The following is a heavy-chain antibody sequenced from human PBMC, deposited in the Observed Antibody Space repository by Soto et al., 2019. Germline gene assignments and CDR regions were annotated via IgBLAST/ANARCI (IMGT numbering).Heavy chain of an antibody. V-gene: IGHV3-21*01. D-gene: IGHD6-13*01. Sequence: EVQLVESGGGLVKPGGSLRLSCAASGFTFSRFTMNWVRQAPGKGLEWVSSISSSSSYIYYADSVKGRFTISRDNAKNSLYRQMNSLRAEDTAVYYCARANPLYGSSWYARYYYGMDVWGQGTTVTVSS. J-gene: IGHJ6*02. CDR1: GFTFSRFT. CDR3: ARANPLYGSSWYARYYYGMDV. CDR2: ISSSSSYI.